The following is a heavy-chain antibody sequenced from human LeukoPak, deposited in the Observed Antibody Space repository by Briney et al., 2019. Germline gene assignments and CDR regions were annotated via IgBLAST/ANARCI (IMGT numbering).Heavy chain of an antibody. Sequence: GGSLRLSCAASGFTFSSYGMHWVRQAPGKGLEWVSSISSSSSYIYYADSVKGRFTISRDNAKNSLYLQMNSLRAEDTAVYYCARDGDSGSLPDYWGQGTLVTVSS. CDR1: GFTFSSYG. D-gene: IGHD1-26*01. V-gene: IGHV3-21*01. CDR3: ARDGDSGSLPDY. J-gene: IGHJ4*02. CDR2: ISSSSSYI.